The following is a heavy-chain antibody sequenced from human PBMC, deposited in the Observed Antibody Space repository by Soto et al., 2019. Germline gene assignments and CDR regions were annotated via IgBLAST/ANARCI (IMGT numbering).Heavy chain of an antibody. CDR3: XRSIVPKYNYFYGMDV. V-gene: IGHV1-69*01. CDR1: GVSFNXXX. J-gene: IGHJ6*02. Sequence: QVHLVQSGAEVKKPGSSVKVSCKASGVSFNXXXXXXXXXXXXXXXXXXGAIIPILGTTNYAQNFQGRGTITADASTSTAYMXVNSLRSEDTAVYXXXRSIVPKYNYFYGMDVWGQGTTVSVSS. CDR2: IIPILGTT. D-gene: IGHD5-12*01.